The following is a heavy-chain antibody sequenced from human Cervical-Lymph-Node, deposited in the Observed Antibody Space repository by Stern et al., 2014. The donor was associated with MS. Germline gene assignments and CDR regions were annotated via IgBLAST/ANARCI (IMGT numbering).Heavy chain of an antibody. Sequence: QLVQSGAEVKKPGSSVKVSCKASGGTFNSYAISWVRQAPGQGLEWMGGIIPIFDTTNYTQKFQGRVTITADESTTTAYMELSSLRSEDTAVYFCARDLLRPNWFDPWGQGTLVTVSS. J-gene: IGHJ5*02. V-gene: IGHV1-69*01. CDR1: GGTFNSYA. CDR3: ARDLLRPNWFDP. CDR2: IIPIFDTT.